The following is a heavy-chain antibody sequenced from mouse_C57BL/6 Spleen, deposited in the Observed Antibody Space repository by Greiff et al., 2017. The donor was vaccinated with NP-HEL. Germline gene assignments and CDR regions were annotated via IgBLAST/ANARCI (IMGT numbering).Heavy chain of an antibody. CDR1: GYTFTSYW. D-gene: IGHD2-3*01. J-gene: IGHJ4*01. V-gene: IGHV1-69*01. Sequence: QVQLQQPGAELVMPGASVKLSCKASGYTFTSYWMHWVKQRPGQGLEWIGEIDPSDSYTNYNQKFKRKSTLTVDKSSSTAYMQLSSLTSGDSAVYYSARLDGYYEDAMDYWGQGTTVTVSS. CDR3: ARLDGYYEDAMDY. CDR2: IDPSDSYT.